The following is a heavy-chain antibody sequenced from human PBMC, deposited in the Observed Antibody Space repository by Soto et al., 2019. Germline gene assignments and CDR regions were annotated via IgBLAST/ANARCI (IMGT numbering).Heavy chain of an antibody. CDR1: GYSFTRYW. V-gene: IGHV5-51*01. D-gene: IGHD3-3*01. CDR2: IYPGDSDT. J-gene: IGHJ6*02. Sequence: GESLKISCKGSGYSFTRYWIGWLRQMPGKGLEWIGIIYPGDSDTRYSPSFQGQVTISADKSISTAYLQLSSLKASDTAMYYCARPKRAYDFDVWGQGTTVTVSS. CDR3: ARPKRAYDFDV.